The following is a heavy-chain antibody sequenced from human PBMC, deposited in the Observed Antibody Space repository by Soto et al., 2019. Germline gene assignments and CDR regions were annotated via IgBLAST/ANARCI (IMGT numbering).Heavy chain of an antibody. CDR2: MNPNSGNT. Sequence: GASVKVSCKASGYTFTSYDINWVRQATGQGLEWMGWMNPNSGNTGYAQKFQGRVTMTRNTSISTAYMELSSLRSEDTAVYYCARWRESHALLWDPGMDVWGQGTTVTVSS. D-gene: IGHD3-10*01. J-gene: IGHJ6*02. V-gene: IGHV1-8*01. CDR3: ARWRESHALLWDPGMDV. CDR1: GYTFTSYD.